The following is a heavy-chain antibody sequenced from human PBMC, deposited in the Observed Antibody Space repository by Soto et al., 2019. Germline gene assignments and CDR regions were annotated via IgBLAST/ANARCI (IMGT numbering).Heavy chain of an antibody. CDR2: IRVNNGDT. V-gene: IGHV1-18*01. CDR3: ARDLGYSDLDVHYWGQGSLIAVSSGMDV. CDR1: GYTFTNSG. J-gene: IGHJ6*02. D-gene: IGHD4-17*01. Sequence: QVQLVQSGAEVKKPGASVKVSCKASGYTFTNSGFSWVRQAPGQGLEWVGWIRVNNGDTHYAQKLQGRVTMTTDTATSTTFMGLRRLRSDDTPLYHCARDLGYSDLDVHYWGQGSLIAVSSGMDVWGQGTTVTVSS.